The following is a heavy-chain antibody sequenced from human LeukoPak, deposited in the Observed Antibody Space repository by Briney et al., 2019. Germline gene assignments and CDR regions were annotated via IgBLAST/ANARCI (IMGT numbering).Heavy chain of an antibody. CDR2: INPNSGGT. D-gene: IGHD6-13*01. V-gene: IGHV1-2*02. CDR1: GYTFTGYY. J-gene: IGHJ6*03. Sequence: ASVKVSCKASGYTFTGYYTHWVRQAPGQGLEWMGWINPNSGGTNYAQKFQGRVTMTRDTSISTAYMVLSRLRSDDTAVYYCAKAAAGSQHSYYYYYYLDVWGTGTTVTISS. CDR3: AKAAAGSQHSYYYYYYLDV.